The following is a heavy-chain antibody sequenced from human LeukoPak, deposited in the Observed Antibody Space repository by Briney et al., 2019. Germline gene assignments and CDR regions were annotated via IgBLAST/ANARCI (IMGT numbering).Heavy chain of an antibody. J-gene: IGHJ4*02. CDR1: GYTFTSYG. D-gene: IGHD3-10*01. CDR3: ARDSVDGSGTYYNDSPDY. Sequence: ASVKVSCKASGYTFTSYGISWVRQAPGQGLEWMAWTSAYNGNTDYAQNLRGRVTMTTDTSTSTAYMELRSLSSDDTAVYYCARDSVDGSGTYYNDSPDYWGQGTLVTVSS. V-gene: IGHV1-18*01. CDR2: TSAYNGNT.